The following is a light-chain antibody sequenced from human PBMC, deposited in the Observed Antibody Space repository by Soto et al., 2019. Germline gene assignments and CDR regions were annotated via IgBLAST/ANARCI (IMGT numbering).Light chain of an antibody. Sequence: QSALTQPASVSGSPGQSITISCTGTSSDVGSYNLVSWYQQHPGKAPKLMIYEGSKRPSGVSNRFSGSKSGNTASLTVSGLQAADEAYYFCSSYAPSDVIFGGGTKLTVL. V-gene: IGLV2-14*02. J-gene: IGLJ2*01. CDR3: SSYAPSDVI. CDR2: EGS. CDR1: SSDVGSYNL.